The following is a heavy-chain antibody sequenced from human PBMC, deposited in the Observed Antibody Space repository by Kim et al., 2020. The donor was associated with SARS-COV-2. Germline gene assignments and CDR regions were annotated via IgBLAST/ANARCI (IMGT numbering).Heavy chain of an antibody. Sequence: ASVKVSCKASGYSFTEYYFSWVRQAPGQGLEWLGRISAYNGDLAYAPSFQGRVTMTTDPSTNTAYLELRRLTSEDTAVYYCTREKRIVFGGMTVWGQGPT. J-gene: IGHJ6*02. CDR1: GYSFTEYY. CDR2: ISAYNGDL. D-gene: IGHD3-10*01. CDR3: TREKRIVFGGMTV. V-gene: IGHV1-18*01.